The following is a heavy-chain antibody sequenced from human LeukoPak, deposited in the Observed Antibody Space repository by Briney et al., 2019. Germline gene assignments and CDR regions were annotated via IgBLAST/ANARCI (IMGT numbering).Heavy chain of an antibody. CDR3: ARSRIQWLVRGYFDY. CDR2: IKQDGSEK. V-gene: IGHV3-7*05. CDR1: GFTFSSYA. D-gene: IGHD6-19*01. Sequence: GGSLRLSCAASGFTFSSYAMHWVRQAPGKGLEWVANIKQDGSEKYYVDSVKGRFTISRDNAKNSLYLQMNSLRAEDTAVYYCARSRIQWLVRGYFDYWGQGTLVTVSS. J-gene: IGHJ4*02.